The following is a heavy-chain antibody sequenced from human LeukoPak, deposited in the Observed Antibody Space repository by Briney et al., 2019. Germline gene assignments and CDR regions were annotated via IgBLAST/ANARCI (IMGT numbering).Heavy chain of an antibody. V-gene: IGHV3-11*04. CDR3: AREYSSGWYSRFDY. D-gene: IGHD6-19*01. Sequence: PGGSLRLSCAASGFTFSDYYMSWIRQAPGKGLEWVSYISSSGSTKYYADSVKGRFTISRDNSKNTLYLQMNSLRAEDTAVYYCAREYSSGWYSRFDYWGQGTLVTVSS. CDR1: GFTFSDYY. J-gene: IGHJ4*02. CDR2: ISSSGSTK.